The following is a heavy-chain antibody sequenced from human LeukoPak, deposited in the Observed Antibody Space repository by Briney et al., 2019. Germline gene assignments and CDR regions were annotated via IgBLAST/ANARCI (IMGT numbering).Heavy chain of an antibody. CDR3: TRQNSGSYCDTEPFDI. Sequence: PGGSLRLSCAASGFTFSDHHMDWVRQAPGKGLEWVGRIRSKANSYATAYAASVKGRFTISRDDSRNTAYLQMNSLKTEDTAVYYCTRQNSGSYCDTEPFDIWGQGTMVTVSS. CDR2: IRSKANSYAT. D-gene: IGHD1-26*01. CDR1: GFTFSDHH. J-gene: IGHJ3*02. V-gene: IGHV3-73*01.